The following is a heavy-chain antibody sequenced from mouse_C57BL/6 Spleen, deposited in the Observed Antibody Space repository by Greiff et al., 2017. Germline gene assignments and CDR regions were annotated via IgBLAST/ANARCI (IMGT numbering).Heavy chain of an antibody. J-gene: IGHJ3*01. CDR1: GFTFSDAW. CDR3: TWARGFAY. CDR2: LRNKTNNHAT. Sequence: EVQLVESGGGLVQPGGSLKLSCAASGFTFSDAWMDWVRQSPEKGLEWVAELRNKTNNHATYYAESVKGRCTISRDESKSSVYLQMNSLRAEDTGIYYCTWARGFAYWGQGTLVTVSA. V-gene: IGHV6-6*01.